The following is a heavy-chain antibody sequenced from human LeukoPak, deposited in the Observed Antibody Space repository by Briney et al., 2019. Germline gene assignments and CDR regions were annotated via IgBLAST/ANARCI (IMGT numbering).Heavy chain of an antibody. CDR2: INPSSGST. J-gene: IGHJ4*02. V-gene: IGHV1-46*01. CDR1: GYTFTNYY. Sequence: ASVKVSCKASGYTFTNYYMHWVRQAPGQGLEWMGIINPSSGSTGYAQKFQGRVTMTRDTSTSPVYMDLSSLKSEDTAVYYCVRSRDGYNYFDYWGQGTLVTVSS. D-gene: IGHD5-24*01. CDR3: VRSRDGYNYFDY.